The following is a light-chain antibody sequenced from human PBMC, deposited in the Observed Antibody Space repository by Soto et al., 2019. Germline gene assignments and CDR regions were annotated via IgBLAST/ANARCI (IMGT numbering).Light chain of an antibody. Sequence: ESVLTQSPGTLSLSPGERVTLSCRASQSVSSNSLAWYQQKPGQAPRLLIYSASIRATGIPDRXXXXXXXXXXXXXXSRLEPEDFAVYYCQQYGSSPPEYTFGQGTKLEIK. CDR2: SAS. V-gene: IGKV3-20*01. CDR1: QSVSSNS. CDR3: QQYGSSPPEYT. J-gene: IGKJ2*01.